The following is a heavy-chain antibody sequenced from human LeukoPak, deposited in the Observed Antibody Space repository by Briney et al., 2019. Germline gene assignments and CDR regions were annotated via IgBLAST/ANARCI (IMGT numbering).Heavy chain of an antibody. D-gene: IGHD3-16*01. V-gene: IGHV1-18*01. CDR1: GYTFTSYG. CDR2: ISAYNGNT. J-gene: IGHJ4*02. Sequence: ASVKVSCKASGYTFTSYGISWVRQAPGQGLEWMGWISAYNGNTNYAQKLQGRVTMTTDTSTSTAYMELRSLRSDDTAVYYCASAHLGDYFFDYWGQGTLVTVSS. CDR3: ASAHLGDYFFDY.